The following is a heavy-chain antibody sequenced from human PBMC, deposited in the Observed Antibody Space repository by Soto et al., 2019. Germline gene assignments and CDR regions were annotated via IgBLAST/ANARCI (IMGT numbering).Heavy chain of an antibody. V-gene: IGHV3-23*01. CDR3: AKGFILLVTDPRPDDTYAV. CDR1: GFTFGNYG. J-gene: IGHJ3*01. Sequence: PGGSLRLSCAASGFTFGNYGINWVRQAPGKGLEWVSGISGGGGSTYYADSVKGRFTVSRDPSKNTVFLEMNNLRAEDTAVYYCAKGFILLVTDPRPDDTYAVWGQTTLVSVS. D-gene: IGHD3-22*01. CDR2: ISGGGGST.